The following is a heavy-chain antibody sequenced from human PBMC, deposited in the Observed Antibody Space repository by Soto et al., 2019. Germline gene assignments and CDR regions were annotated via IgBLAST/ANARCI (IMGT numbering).Heavy chain of an antibody. D-gene: IGHD2-15*01. CDR2: VFYTGST. J-gene: IGHJ6*03. V-gene: IGHV4-61*05. Sequence: VMSSETLSLTCTVSGGSISSGSYYWGWIRQPPGEGMEWIGYVFYTGSTNYNPSLRSRVLISVDTSMNQFSLKLRSVTAADTAVYYCARQDGYYYYMDVWGKGTTVTVSS. CDR3: ARQDGYYYYMDV. CDR1: GGSISSGSYY.